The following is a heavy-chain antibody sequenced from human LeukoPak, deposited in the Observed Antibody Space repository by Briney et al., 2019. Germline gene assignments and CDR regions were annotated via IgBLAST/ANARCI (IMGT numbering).Heavy chain of an antibody. CDR1: GGSFSGYY. Sequence: PSGTLSLTCAVYGGSFSGYYWTWIRQSPGTGLEWIGEINHSGSTKYNPSLKSRVTISVDTSKNQFFLELNSVTAADTAVYYCARDRGDLQHWGQGTLVTVSS. D-gene: IGHD3-16*01. CDR2: INHSGST. CDR3: ARDRGDLQH. V-gene: IGHV4-34*01. J-gene: IGHJ1*01.